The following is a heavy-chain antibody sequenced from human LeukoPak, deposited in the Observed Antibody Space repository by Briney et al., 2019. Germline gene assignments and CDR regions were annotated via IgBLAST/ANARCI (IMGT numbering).Heavy chain of an antibody. CDR2: INHSGST. CDR3: ARWQKGSYRYYYYYYGMDV. J-gene: IGHJ6*02. Sequence: PSETLSLTCAVYGGSFSGYYWSWIRQPPGKWLEWIGEINHSGSTNYNPSLKSRVTISVDTSKNQFSLKLSSVTAADTAVYYCARWQKGSYRYYYYYYGMDVWGQGTTVTVSS. CDR1: GGSFSGYY. V-gene: IGHV4-34*01. D-gene: IGHD1-26*01.